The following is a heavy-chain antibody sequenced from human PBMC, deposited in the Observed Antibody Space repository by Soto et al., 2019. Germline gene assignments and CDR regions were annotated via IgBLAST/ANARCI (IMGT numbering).Heavy chain of an antibody. CDR1: GASFSGYY. Sequence: ETLSLTCAVYGASFSGYYWSWIRQPPGKGLEWIGYVSSTGSTNYNPSLKSRLTMSLDTSTNEVSLSLTSVTAADAAVYFCARFSPPRKSYDSNPGWFDPWGQGIMVTVSS. J-gene: IGHJ5*02. CDR2: VSSTGST. V-gene: IGHV4-34*11. D-gene: IGHD3-22*01. CDR3: ARFSPPRKSYDSNPGWFDP.